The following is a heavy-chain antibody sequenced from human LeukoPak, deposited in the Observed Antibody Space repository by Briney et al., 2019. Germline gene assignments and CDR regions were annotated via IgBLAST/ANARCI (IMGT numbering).Heavy chain of an antibody. J-gene: IGHJ4*02. Sequence: GGSLRLCCVASGFSFDNFAMNWVRQAPGKGLEWVANIKQDGSHKYYVDSVKGRFTISRDNAKNSLYLQMNSLRVEDTAVYYCVREEGYWGQGTLVTVSS. CDR1: GFSFDNFA. CDR3: VREEGY. V-gene: IGHV3-7*01. CDR2: IKQDGSHK.